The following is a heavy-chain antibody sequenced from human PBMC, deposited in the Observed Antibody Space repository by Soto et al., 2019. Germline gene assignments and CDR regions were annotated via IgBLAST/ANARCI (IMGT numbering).Heavy chain of an antibody. CDR2: INQDGSQE. D-gene: IGHD3-10*01. CDR1: GFSLGSYW. CDR3: AKAPRGSGRDYYFDY. Sequence: EVQLVESGGGLVQPGGSLRLSCVASGFSLGSYWLGWVRRAPGKGLEWVANINQDGSQEYYVGSVQGRFTISRDNAKNSLYLQMNSLRDEDTAVYYCAKAPRGSGRDYYFDYWGQGTLITVSS. V-gene: IGHV3-7*05. J-gene: IGHJ4*02.